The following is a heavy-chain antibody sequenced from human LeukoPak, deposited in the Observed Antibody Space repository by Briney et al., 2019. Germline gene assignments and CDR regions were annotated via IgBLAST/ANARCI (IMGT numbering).Heavy chain of an antibody. J-gene: IGHJ4*02. V-gene: IGHV3-53*01. CDR2: IYSGGST. CDR1: GFPVSRNY. CDR3: ARALRDDYDDYTDLDD. Sequence: PGGSLRLSGAASGFPVSRNYMSWVGQAPGKGLEWVSVIYSGGSTYYADSVKGRFTISRDNSKNTLYLQMNSLTAEDTAVYYCARALRDDYDDYTDLDDLSQGTLVTVSS. D-gene: IGHD4-17*01.